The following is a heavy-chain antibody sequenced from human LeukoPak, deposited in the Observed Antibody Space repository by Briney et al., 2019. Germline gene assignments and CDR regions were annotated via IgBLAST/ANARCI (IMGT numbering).Heavy chain of an antibody. CDR3: ARASKGSGWYFVVAFDI. CDR1: GYSISSGYY. D-gene: IGHD6-19*01. CDR2: IYHSGST. J-gene: IGHJ3*02. Sequence: SETLSLTCTVSGYSISSGYYWGWIRQPPGKGLEWIGSIYHSGSTYYNPSLKSRVTISVDTSKNQFSLKLSSVTAADTAVYYCARASKGSGWYFVVAFDIWGQGTMVTVSS. V-gene: IGHV4-38-2*02.